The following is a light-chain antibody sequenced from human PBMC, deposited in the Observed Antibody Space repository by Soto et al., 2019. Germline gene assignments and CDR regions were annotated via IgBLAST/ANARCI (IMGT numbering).Light chain of an antibody. V-gene: IGKV3-20*01. CDR3: QQYGSSPLT. CDR1: QSVSSGY. Sequence: EIVLTQSPGTLSLSPGARATLSCRASQSVSSGYLAWYQQKPGQAPSLLIYDTSGRATGIPDRFSGSGSGTDFTLTISRLEPEDFAVYSCQQYGSSPLTFGQGTRLEIK. J-gene: IGKJ5*01. CDR2: DTS.